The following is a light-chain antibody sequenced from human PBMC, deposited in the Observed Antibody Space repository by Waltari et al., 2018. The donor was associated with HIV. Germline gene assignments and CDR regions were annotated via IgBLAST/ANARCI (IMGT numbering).Light chain of an antibody. CDR1: QAITAT. J-gene: IGKJ1*01. CDR2: DTS. V-gene: IGKV1-13*02. Sequence: AVQLTQSPSSLSASLGDRVTITCRAAQAITATVAWYKQTPGNRPKLLLYDTSTLEDDVASRFSGSGSGTEFNLTIHNLQPEDFATDYCQGFESYPPTWTFGQGTKV. CDR3: QGFESYPPTWT.